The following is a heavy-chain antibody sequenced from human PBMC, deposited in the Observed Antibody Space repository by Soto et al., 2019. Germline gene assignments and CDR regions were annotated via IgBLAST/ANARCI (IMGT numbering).Heavy chain of an antibody. J-gene: IGHJ3*02. Sequence: QLQLQESGPRLVKPSETLSLICSVSGGSIGSSSYYWGWIRQPPGRGLEFIGHVYYSGSNFYNPSLKSRLTISVDISKNPFSLRLTAVTAADTAMYYCARMPIVVLPTAPNALDAFDIWGQGTMVTVSS. CDR2: VYYSGSN. V-gene: IGHV4-39*01. CDR1: GGSIGSSSYY. D-gene: IGHD2-2*01. CDR3: ARMPIVVLPTAPNALDAFDI.